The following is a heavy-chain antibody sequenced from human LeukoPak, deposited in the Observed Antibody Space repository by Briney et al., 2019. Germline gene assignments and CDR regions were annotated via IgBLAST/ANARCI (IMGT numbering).Heavy chain of an antibody. D-gene: IGHD3-3*01. J-gene: IGHJ5*02. CDR2: IKLDGSEK. V-gene: IGHV3-7*03. CDR3: ARDHYDTWSRRRNFDP. Sequence: GGSLRLSCVAAGFTFGKYWRSWVRQAPGKGLEWVANIKLDGSEKNYVDSVKGRFTLSRDNTKNSLYLQSNSLRPDDTAVFYCARDHYDTWSRRRNFDPWGQGTLVIVPS. CDR1: GFTFGKYW.